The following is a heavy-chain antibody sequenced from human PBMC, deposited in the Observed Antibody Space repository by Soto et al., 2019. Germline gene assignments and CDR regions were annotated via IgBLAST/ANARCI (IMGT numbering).Heavy chain of an antibody. CDR2: IRNKGNSYTT. CDR3: AKDLGFYSSTWHYFDY. J-gene: IGHJ4*02. V-gene: IGHV3-72*01. CDR1: GFTFSDHY. D-gene: IGHD6-13*01. Sequence: GGSLRLSCAASGFTFSDHYMDWVRRAPGKGLEWIGRIRNKGNSYTTEYAASVKGRFTISRDDSQNSLYLQMNSLKTEDTAVYYCAKDLGFYSSTWHYFDYWGKGTLVTVSS.